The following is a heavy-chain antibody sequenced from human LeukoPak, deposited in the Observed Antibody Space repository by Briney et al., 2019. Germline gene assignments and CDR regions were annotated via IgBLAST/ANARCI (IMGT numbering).Heavy chain of an antibody. J-gene: IGHJ4*02. CDR2: ISGSGGRT. CDR1: GFTFSRYG. V-gene: IGHV3-23*01. D-gene: IGHD1-26*01. Sequence: GGSLRLSCAASGFTFSRYGMSWVRQAPGKGLEWVSAISGSGGRTYHADSVKGRFTISRDNSKNTLYLQMNSLRVEDTGVYYCASWGEGALDNWGQGTLVTVSS. CDR3: ASWGEGALDN.